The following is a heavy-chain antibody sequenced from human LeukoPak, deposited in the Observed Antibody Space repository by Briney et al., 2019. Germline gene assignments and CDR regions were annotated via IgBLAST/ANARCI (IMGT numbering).Heavy chain of an antibody. CDR2: ISSGSSII. V-gene: IGHV3-48*01. D-gene: IGHD2-2*01. CDR1: GFTFSSYS. Sequence: GGSLRLSCAASGFTFSSYSMNWVRQAPGKGLEWVSYISSGSSIIYYADSVKGRFTISRDNAKNSLYLQMNSLRAEDTAVYYCAGDYCSTTSCRFDYWGQGTLVTVSP. J-gene: IGHJ4*02. CDR3: AGDYCSTTSCRFDY.